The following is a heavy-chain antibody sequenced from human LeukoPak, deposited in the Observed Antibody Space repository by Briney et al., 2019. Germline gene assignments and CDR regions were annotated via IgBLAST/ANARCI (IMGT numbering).Heavy chain of an antibody. D-gene: IGHD2-15*01. CDR1: GFTFDDYA. V-gene: IGHV3-9*01. J-gene: IGHJ6*03. CDR3: ARAWCSGGSCSLLPYYYYYMDV. Sequence: GGSLRLSCAASGFTFDDYAMHWVRQAPGKGLEWVSGISWNSGNIGYVDFVRGRFTISRDNAKNSLYLQMNSLRADDTAVYYCARAWCSGGSCSLLPYYYYYMDVWGKGTTVTVSS. CDR2: ISWNSGNI.